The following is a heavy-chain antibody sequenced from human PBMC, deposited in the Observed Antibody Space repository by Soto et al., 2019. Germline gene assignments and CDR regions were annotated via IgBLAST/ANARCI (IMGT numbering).Heavy chain of an antibody. J-gene: IGHJ4*02. V-gene: IGHV1-3*01. CDR1: GYTFSSYA. D-gene: IGHD2-2*02. Sequence: QVPLVQSGAEVKNPGASVKVSCKASGYTFSSYAIHWVRQAPGQRLEWMGWINAGNGNTKYSQKFQGRVTFTRDTSASTAYMELSSLRSEDTAVYYCARVVVVPTAIGLYFDYWGQGTLVTVSS. CDR3: ARVVVVPTAIGLYFDY. CDR2: INAGNGNT.